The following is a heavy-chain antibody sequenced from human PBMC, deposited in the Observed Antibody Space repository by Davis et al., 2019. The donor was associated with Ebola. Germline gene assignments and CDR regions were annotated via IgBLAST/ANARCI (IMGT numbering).Heavy chain of an antibody. Sequence: PGGSLRLSCKGSGYSFTSYWIGWVRQMPGKGLEWMGIIYPGDSDTRYSPSFQGQVTISADKSISTAYLQWSSLKASDTAMYYCARMIAVAAPSDYWGQGTLVTVSS. J-gene: IGHJ4*02. CDR1: GYSFTSYW. CDR3: ARMIAVAAPSDY. D-gene: IGHD6-19*01. V-gene: IGHV5-51*01. CDR2: IYPGDSDT.